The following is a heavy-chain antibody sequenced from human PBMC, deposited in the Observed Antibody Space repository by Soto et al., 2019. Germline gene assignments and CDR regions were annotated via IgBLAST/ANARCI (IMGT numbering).Heavy chain of an antibody. CDR2: FFYSGTT. D-gene: IGHD6-19*01. Sequence: SETLSLTCSVSGGSMSAVTYYWGWIRQAPGKGLEWIGSFFYSGTTHYNPSLKSRVTISVDTSNNQFSLRLRSVTAADTGVYYCANSIALASNYYYFAMDVWGQGTAVTVSS. J-gene: IGHJ6*02. V-gene: IGHV4-39*01. CDR3: ANSIALASNYYYFAMDV. CDR1: GGSMSAVTYY.